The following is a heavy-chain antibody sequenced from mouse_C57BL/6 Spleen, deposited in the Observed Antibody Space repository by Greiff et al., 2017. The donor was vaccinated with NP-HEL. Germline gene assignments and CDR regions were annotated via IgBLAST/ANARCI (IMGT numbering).Heavy chain of an antibody. V-gene: IGHV10-1*01. Sequence: GGGLVQPKGSLKLSCAASGFSFNTYAMNWVRQAPGKGLEWVARIRSKSNNYATYYADSVKDRFTISRDDSESMLYLQMNNLKTEDTAMYYCVRHTYSNSWYFDVWGTGTTVTVSS. CDR1: GFSFNTYA. J-gene: IGHJ1*03. CDR3: VRHTYSNSWYFDV. CDR2: IRSKSNNYAT. D-gene: IGHD2-5*01.